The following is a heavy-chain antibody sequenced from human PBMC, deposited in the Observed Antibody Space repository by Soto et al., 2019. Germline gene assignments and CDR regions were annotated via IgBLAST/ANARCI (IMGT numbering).Heavy chain of an antibody. CDR2: IIPIFGTA. J-gene: IGHJ5*02. V-gene: IGHV1-69*06. CDR3: ARLALQRTTGWFDP. Sequence: GAAVKVSCKASGGTFSSYAISWVRQAPGQGLEWMGGIIPIFGTANYAQKFQGRVTITADKSTSTAYMELSSLRSEDTAVYYCARLALQRTTGWFDPWGPGTLVTVSS. CDR1: GGTFSSYA. D-gene: IGHD1-7*01.